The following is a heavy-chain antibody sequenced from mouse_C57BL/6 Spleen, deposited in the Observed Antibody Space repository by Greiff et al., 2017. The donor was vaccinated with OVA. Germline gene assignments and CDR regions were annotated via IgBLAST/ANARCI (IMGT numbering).Heavy chain of an antibody. CDR2: INPNNGGT. CDR1: GYTFTDYY. J-gene: IGHJ1*03. CDR3: ARSNWGYWYFDV. D-gene: IGHD4-1*01. V-gene: IGHV1-26*01. Sequence: VHVKQSGPELVKPGASVKISCKASGYTFTDYYMNWVKQSHGKSLEWIGDINPNNGGTSYNQKFKGKATLTVDKSSSTAYMELRSLTSEDSAVYYCARSNWGYWYFDVWGTGTTVTVSS.